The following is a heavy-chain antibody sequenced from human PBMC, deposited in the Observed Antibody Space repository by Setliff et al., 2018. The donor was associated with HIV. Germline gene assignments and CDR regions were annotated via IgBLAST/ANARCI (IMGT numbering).Heavy chain of an antibody. CDR3: ARDQRYCTNALCPEALDV. CDR1: GGSISSYY. V-gene: IGHV4-4*08. Sequence: SETLSLTCTVSGGSISSYYWSWIRQPPGKGLEWIGYIYTSGSTNDTPSLKSRVTRSVDTSKNQFSLQLSSVTAADTAVYYCARDQRYCTNALCPEALDVWGKGTTVTVSS. D-gene: IGHD2-8*01. J-gene: IGHJ6*04. CDR2: IYTSGST.